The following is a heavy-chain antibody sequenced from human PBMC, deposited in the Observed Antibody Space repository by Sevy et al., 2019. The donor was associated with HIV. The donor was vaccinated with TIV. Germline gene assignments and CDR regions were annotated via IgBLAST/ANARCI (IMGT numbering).Heavy chain of an antibody. D-gene: IGHD6-19*01. CDR1: VFTFSSYA. CDR2: ISYDGSNK. V-gene: IGHV3-30-3*01. CDR3: ARVAAPWYLASGWPADY. J-gene: IGHJ4*02. Sequence: GGSLRLSCAASVFTFSSYAMHWVRQAPGKGLEWVAVISYDGSNKYYADSVKGRFTISRDNSKNTLYLQMNSLRAEDTAVYYCARVAAPWYLASGWPADYWGQGTLVTVSS.